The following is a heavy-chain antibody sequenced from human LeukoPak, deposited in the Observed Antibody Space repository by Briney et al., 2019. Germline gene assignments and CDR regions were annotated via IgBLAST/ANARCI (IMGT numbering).Heavy chain of an antibody. J-gene: IGHJ6*02. V-gene: IGHV3-48*03. CDR1: GFTFSSYE. Sequence: GGSLRLSCAASGFTFSSYEMNWVRQAPGKGLEWVSYISSSGSTIYYADSVKGRFTISRDNAKNSLYLQMNSLRAEDTAVYYCARTPGYCSSTSCYYYYYYGMDAWGQGTTVTVSS. CDR2: ISSSGSTI. CDR3: ARTPGYCSSTSCYYYYYYGMDA. D-gene: IGHD2-2*03.